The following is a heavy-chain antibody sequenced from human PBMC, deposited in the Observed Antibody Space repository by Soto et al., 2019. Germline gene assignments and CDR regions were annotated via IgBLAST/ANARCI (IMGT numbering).Heavy chain of an antibody. J-gene: IGHJ6*02. CDR3: ARGVDFEGFSPYGMDV. D-gene: IGHD3-3*01. CDR2: IYYSGTT. V-gene: IGHV4-30-4*01. Sequence: TLSLTCTVSGGSINTGDYYWTWIRQPRGKGLEWIGYIYYSGTTYYNPSLKSRVSLSLDTSKNHFSLRLTSVTAADTAVYYCARGVDFEGFSPYGMDVWGQGTTVTVSS. CDR1: GGSINTGDYY.